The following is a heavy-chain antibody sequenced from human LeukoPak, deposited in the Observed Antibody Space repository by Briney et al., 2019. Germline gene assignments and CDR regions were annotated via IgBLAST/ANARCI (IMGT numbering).Heavy chain of an antibody. CDR1: GFTFSSYA. V-gene: IGHV3-23*01. CDR3: AKEALRIVVAETDY. Sequence: GGSLRLSCAASGFTFSSYAMRWVRQAPGKGLEWVSAISVSGGSTYYADSVKGRVTISRDNSKNTLYLQMNSLRAEDTAVYYCAKEALRIVVAETDYWGQGTLVTVSS. J-gene: IGHJ4*02. D-gene: IGHD3-22*01. CDR2: ISVSGGST.